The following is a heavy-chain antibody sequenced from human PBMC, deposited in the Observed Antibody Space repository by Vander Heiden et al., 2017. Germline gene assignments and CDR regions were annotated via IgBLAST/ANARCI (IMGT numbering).Heavy chain of an antibody. CDR3: ARDRSVATIIEGEFDY. CDR1: GFTFSSYA. J-gene: IGHJ4*02. Sequence: QVQLVESGGGVVQPGRSLRLSCAASGFTFSSYAMHWVRQAPGKGLEWVAVISYDGSNKYYADSVKGRFTISRDNSKNTLYLQMNSLRAEDTAVYYCARDRSVATIIEGEFDYWGQGTLVTVSS. CDR2: ISYDGSNK. V-gene: IGHV3-30-3*01. D-gene: IGHD5-12*01.